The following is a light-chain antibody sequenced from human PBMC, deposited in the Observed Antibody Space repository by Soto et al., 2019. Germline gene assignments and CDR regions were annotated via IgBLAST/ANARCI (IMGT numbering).Light chain of an antibody. V-gene: IGLV2-8*01. CDR1: SSDVGGYNY. CDR2: EVT. Sequence: QSVLTQPPSASGSPGQSVTISCTGTSSDVGGYNYVSWYQQHPGKAPELMIYEVTKRPSGVPDRFSGSKSGNTASLTVSGLQAEDEADYYCMSYAGSKHFVFGGGTKLTVL. CDR3: MSYAGSKHFV. J-gene: IGLJ1*01.